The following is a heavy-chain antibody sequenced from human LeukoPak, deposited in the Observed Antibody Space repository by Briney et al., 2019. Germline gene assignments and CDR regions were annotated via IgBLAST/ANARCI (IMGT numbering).Heavy chain of an antibody. D-gene: IGHD3-22*01. CDR3: AKDLGPLGFYDSGGYVRAGLQPN. CDR2: IWYDGSNK. V-gene: IGHV3-33*06. Sequence: RHGESLKISCAASGFTFSDYGMHWVRQAPGKGLEWVALIWYDGSNKYYADSVKGRFAISRDNSKNTLYLQMNSLRAEDTAVYYCAKDLGPLGFYDSGGYVRAGLQPNWGQGTLVTVSS. J-gene: IGHJ4*02. CDR1: GFTFSDYG.